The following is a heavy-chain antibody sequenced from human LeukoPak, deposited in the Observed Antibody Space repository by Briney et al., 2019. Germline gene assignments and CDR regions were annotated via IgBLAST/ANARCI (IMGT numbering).Heavy chain of an antibody. CDR3: ARGSRYCSTTSCSSFDY. V-gene: IGHV4-59*01. CDR2: MFHSGSP. CDR1: RGSISSYY. Sequence: SEPLSLTCTVSRGSISSYYWNWIRQSPRRGLDWIGYMFHSGSPNYNPSLKSRVAISIDTSKNQFSLKLSSVTAADTAVYYCARGSRYCSTTSCSSFDYWGQGTLVTVSS. J-gene: IGHJ4*02. D-gene: IGHD2-2*01.